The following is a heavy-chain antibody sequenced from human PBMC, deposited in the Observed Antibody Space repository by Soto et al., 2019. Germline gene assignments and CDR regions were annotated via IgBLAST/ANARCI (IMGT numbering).Heavy chain of an antibody. J-gene: IGHJ6*02. CDR3: GRNYSGSGLYYPHGMDV. V-gene: IGHV3-21*01. Sequence: GGSLRLSCAASGFTFSTYSMNWVRQAPGKGLEWVSFISSGGTYIYYADSVKGRFTISRDNAKNSLYLQMNSLRAEDTTVYYCGRNYSGSGLYYPHGMDVWVQGTTVTVSS. D-gene: IGHD3-10*01. CDR1: GFTFSTYS. CDR2: ISSGGTYI.